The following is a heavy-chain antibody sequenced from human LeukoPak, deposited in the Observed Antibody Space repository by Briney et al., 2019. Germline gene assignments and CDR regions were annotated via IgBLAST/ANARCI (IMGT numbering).Heavy chain of an antibody. V-gene: IGHV1-46*01. CDR3: ARDKFNCGGDCYSKEPDNWFDP. Sequence: ASVKVSCKASGYTFTSYFIHWVRQAPGQGLEWMGTINPSGGSTSYAQKFQGRVTMTRDMSTSTVYMELSSLRSEDTAVYYCARDKFNCGGDCYSKEPDNWFDPWGQGTLVTVSS. D-gene: IGHD2-21*02. J-gene: IGHJ5*02. CDR1: GYTFTSYF. CDR2: INPSGGST.